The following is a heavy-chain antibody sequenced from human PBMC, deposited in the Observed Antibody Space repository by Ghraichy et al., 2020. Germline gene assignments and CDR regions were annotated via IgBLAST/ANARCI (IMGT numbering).Heavy chain of an antibody. CDR3: AKDHRNDVLLWFGEFDY. J-gene: IGHJ4*02. D-gene: IGHD3-10*01. CDR2: ISGSGGST. Sequence: GGSLRLSCATSGFTFSSYAMSWVRQAPGKGLEWVSAISGSGGSTYYADSVKGRFTISRDNSKNTLYLQMNSLRAEDTAVYYCAKDHRNDVLLWFGEFDYWGQGTLVTVSS. V-gene: IGHV3-23*01. CDR1: GFTFSSYA.